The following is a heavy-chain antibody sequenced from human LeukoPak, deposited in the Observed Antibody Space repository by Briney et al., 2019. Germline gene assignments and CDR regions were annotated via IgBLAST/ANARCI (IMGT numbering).Heavy chain of an antibody. CDR1: GGTFSSYA. D-gene: IGHD6-19*01. CDR2: INPNSGAT. J-gene: IGHJ4*02. CDR3: AREMAGPFDC. Sequence: ASVKVSCKASGGTFSSYAISWVRQAPGQGLEWMGWINPNSGATNYAQKFQGRVTMTRDTSISTAYMELSRLRSDDTAVYFCAREMAGPFDCWGQGTLVTVSS. V-gene: IGHV1-2*02.